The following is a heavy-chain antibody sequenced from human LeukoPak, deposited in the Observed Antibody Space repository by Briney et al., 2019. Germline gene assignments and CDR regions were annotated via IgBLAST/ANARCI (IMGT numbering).Heavy chain of an antibody. CDR2: IYYSGST. Sequence: SETLSLTCTVSGGSISSYYRSWIRQPPGKGLEWIGYIYYSGSTNYNPSLKSRVTISVDTSKNQFSLKLSSVTAADTAVYYCARSGGEQVDYWGQGTLVTVSS. CDR1: GGSISSYY. J-gene: IGHJ4*02. V-gene: IGHV4-59*01. D-gene: IGHD1-26*01. CDR3: ARSGGEQVDY.